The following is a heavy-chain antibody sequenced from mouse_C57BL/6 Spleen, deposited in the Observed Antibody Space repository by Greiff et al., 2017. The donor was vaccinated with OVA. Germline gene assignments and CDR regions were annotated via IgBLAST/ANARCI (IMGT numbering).Heavy chain of an antibody. CDR3: ARRTARYYFDY. J-gene: IGHJ2*01. V-gene: IGHV14-1*01. Sequence: VQLQQSGAELVRPGASVKLSCTASGFNIKDYYMHWVKQRPEQGLEWIGRIDPSDSYTNYHQKFKGKATLTVDKATNTAYMQLSSLTSEDAAVYYCARRTARYYFDYWGQGTTLTVSS. CDR2: IDPSDSYT. CDR1: GFNIKDYY. D-gene: IGHD3-2*01.